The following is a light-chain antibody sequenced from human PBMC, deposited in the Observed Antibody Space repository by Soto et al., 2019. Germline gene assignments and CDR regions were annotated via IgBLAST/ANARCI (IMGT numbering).Light chain of an antibody. CDR3: QSYDSSLSGYV. CDR1: SSNIGAGYD. CDR2: SNS. V-gene: IGLV1-40*01. Sequence: QSVLTQAPSVSGAPGQRVTISCTGSSSNIGAGYDIHWYQQVPGTAPKLLIYSNSNRPSGVPDRFSGSKSGTSASLAITGLQAEDEADYYCQSYDSSLSGYVFGTGTKLTVL. J-gene: IGLJ1*01.